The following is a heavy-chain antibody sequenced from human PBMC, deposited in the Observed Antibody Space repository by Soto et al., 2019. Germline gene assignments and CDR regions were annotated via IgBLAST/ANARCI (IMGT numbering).Heavy chain of an antibody. V-gene: IGHV5-51*01. CDR2: IYPGDSDT. CDR1: GHIFSNYW. Sequence: ESLKISCTGSGHIFSNYWIGWVRQMPGKGLEWMGIIYPGDSDTRYSPSFQGQVTITVDKSINTAYLQWSRLKASDTAIYYCARQRLWGTSGYYYFENWGQGTLVTVSS. D-gene: IGHD3-22*01. CDR3: ARQRLWGTSGYYYFEN. J-gene: IGHJ4*02.